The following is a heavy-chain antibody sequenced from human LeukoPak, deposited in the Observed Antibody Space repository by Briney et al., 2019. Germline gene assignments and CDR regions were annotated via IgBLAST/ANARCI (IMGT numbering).Heavy chain of an antibody. J-gene: IGHJ1*01. D-gene: IGHD2-2*01. V-gene: IGHV1-18*01. CDR2: ISAYNGNT. Sequence: GASVKVSCKASGYTLTSYGISWVRQAPGQGLEWMGWISAYNGNTNYAQKLQGRVTMTTDTSTSTAYMELRSLRSDDTAVYYCARDLPSTPGHKYFQHWGQGTLVTVSS. CDR1: GYTLTSYG. CDR3: ARDLPSTPGHKYFQH.